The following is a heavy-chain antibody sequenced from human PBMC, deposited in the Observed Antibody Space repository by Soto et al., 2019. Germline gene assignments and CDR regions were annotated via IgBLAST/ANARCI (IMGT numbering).Heavy chain of an antibody. J-gene: IGHJ2*01. Sequence: QVPLVQSGAEVKEPGASVKVSCQASGYTFTNYAITGVRQAPGHGLEWMGWISPSTGDTDQAQRFQERVTMTLDTPTNTANMEVRSLGTDDTASYYCAGGYCSIGSCYACWHLDLGSPGTLATVSS. CDR2: ISPSTGDT. D-gene: IGHD2-15*01. CDR1: GYTFTNYA. V-gene: IGHV1-18*01. CDR3: AGGYCSIGSCYACWHLDL.